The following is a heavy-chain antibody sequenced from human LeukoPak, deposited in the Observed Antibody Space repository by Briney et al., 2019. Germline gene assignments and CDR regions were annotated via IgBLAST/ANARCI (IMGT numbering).Heavy chain of an antibody. CDR2: IIPILGIA. Sequence: GASVKVSCKASGYTFTSYTISWVRQAPGQGLEWMGRIIPILGIANYAQKFQGRVTITADKSTSTAYMELSSLRSEDTAVYYCARRGSGYDLNLDYWGQGTLVTVSS. CDR3: ARRGSGYDLNLDY. J-gene: IGHJ4*02. D-gene: IGHD5-12*01. V-gene: IGHV1-69*02. CDR1: GYTFTSYT.